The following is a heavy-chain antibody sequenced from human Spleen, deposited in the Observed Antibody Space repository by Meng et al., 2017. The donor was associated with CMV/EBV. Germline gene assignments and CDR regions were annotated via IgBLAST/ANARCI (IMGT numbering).Heavy chain of an antibody. CDR2: ISGGTTYSM. D-gene: IGHD2-2*02. J-gene: IGHJ4*02. CDR3: ASLWGVYCTSTSCYTGPYYFDH. V-gene: IGHV3-48*04. Sequence: GESLKISCAASGFNFNIYSMNWVRQAPGKGLEWVSHISGGTTYSMYYADSVKGRFTISRDNAKNSLYLQINSLRAEDTAVYYCASLWGVYCTSTSCYTGPYYFDHWGQGTLVTVSS. CDR1: GFNFNIYS.